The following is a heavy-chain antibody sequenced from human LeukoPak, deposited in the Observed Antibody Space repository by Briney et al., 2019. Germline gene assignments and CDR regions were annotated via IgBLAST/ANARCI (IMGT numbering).Heavy chain of an antibody. CDR3: GRGHWGLDY. CDR1: GFTFSTHW. Sequence: SGGSLRLSCVASGFTFSTHWMSWVRQAPGKGLEWVANIKQDGSQKYYVDSVKGRFTICRDNAKNSLFLQMNSLRAEDTAVYYCGRGHWGLDYWGQGALVTVSS. CDR2: IKQDGSQK. J-gene: IGHJ4*02. V-gene: IGHV3-7*01. D-gene: IGHD7-27*01.